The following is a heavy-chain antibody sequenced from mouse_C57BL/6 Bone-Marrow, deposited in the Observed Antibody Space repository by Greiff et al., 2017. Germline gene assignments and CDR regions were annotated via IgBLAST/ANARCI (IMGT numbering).Heavy chain of an antibody. CDR1: GFTFSDYG. V-gene: IGHV5-15*01. J-gene: IGHJ4*01. CDR2: ISNLAYSI. D-gene: IGHD2-5*01. Sequence: EVKLMESGGGLVQPGGSLKLSCAASGFTFSDYGMAWVRQAPRKGPEWVAFISNLAYSIYYADTVTGRFTISRENAKNTLYREMSSLRSEDTAMYYCARQEYSNYVNAMDYWGQGTSVTVSS. CDR3: ARQEYSNYVNAMDY.